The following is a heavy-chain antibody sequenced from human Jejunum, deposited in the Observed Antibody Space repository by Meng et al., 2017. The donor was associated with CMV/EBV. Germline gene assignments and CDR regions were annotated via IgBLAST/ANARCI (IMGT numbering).Heavy chain of an antibody. V-gene: IGHV4-4*02. CDR2: IYQTGST. J-gene: IGHJ5*02. Sequence: LTCAVSGASINSDLWWSWVRQPPGKGLEWIGEIYQTGSTKYNPSLRSRVTISMDKSKNQFSLNLSSVTAADTAFYYCAISPNQDPGPWGQGTLVTVSS. CDR3: AISPNQDPGP. D-gene: IGHD1-14*01. CDR1: GASINSDLW.